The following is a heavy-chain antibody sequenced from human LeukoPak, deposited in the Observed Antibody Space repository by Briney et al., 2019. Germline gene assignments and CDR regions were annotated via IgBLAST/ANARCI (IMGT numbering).Heavy chain of an antibody. CDR3: ARVKGQWLSSYNWFDP. D-gene: IGHD6-19*01. Sequence: APVKVSCKASGYTFTSYAMHWVRQAPGQRLEWMGWINAGNGNTKYSQKFQGRVTITRDTSASTAYMELSSLRSEDTAVYYCARVKGQWLSSYNWFDPWGQGTLVTVSS. V-gene: IGHV1-3*01. CDR2: INAGNGNT. J-gene: IGHJ5*02. CDR1: GYTFTSYA.